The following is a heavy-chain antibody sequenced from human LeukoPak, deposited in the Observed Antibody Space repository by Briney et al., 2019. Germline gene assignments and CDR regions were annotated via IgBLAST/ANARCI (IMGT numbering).Heavy chain of an antibody. CDR1: GFTFSNYA. J-gene: IGHJ6*02. D-gene: IGHD3-22*01. V-gene: IGHV3-23*01. CDR3: ARAYYYDSRDGMDV. CDR2: ISTGGGSP. Sequence: AGGSLRLSCAASGFTFSNYAMNWVRQAPGKGLEWVSGISTGGGSPYYADSVKGRFTISRDNAKNSLYLQMNSLRAEDTAVYYCARAYYYDSRDGMDVWGQGTTVTVSS.